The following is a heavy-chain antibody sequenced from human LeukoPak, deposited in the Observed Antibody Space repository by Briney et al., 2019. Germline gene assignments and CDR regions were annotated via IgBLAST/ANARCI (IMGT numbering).Heavy chain of an antibody. CDR3: ARDTFDY. CDR1: AFTFSTYS. J-gene: IGHJ4*02. CDR2: ISSRSNI. V-gene: IGHV3-21*01. Sequence: PGGSLRLSCAASAFTFSTYSMNWVRQAPGQGLEWFSAISSRSNICYADSVKGRFTISRDNATNAVHRQLNSLRAEYTAFYYCARDTFDYWGQGTLVTVSS.